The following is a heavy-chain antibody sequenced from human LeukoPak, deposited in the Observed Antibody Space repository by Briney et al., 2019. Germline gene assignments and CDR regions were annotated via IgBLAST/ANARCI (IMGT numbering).Heavy chain of an antibody. J-gene: IGHJ4*01. CDR1: GFTFSSYS. V-gene: IGHV3-48*01. D-gene: IGHD4-17*01. CDR3: ARDYGDYGTRLFDY. Sequence: PGGSLRLSCAASGFTFSSYSMNWVRQAPGKGLEWVSYISSSSSTIYYADSVKGRFTISRDNAKNSLYLQMNSLRAEDTAVYYCARDYGDYGTRLFDYWGQGTLVTVSS. CDR2: ISSSSSTI.